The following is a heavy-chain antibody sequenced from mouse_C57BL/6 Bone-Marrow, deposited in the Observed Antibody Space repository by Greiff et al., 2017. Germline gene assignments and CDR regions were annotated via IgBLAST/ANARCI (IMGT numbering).Heavy chain of an antibody. Sequence: QVQLQQSGAELARPGASVKMSCKASGYTFTSYTMHWVKPRPGQGLEWIGYINPSSGYTKYNQKFKDKATLTADKSSSTAYMQLSSLTSEDSAVYYCASWDALYYAMDYWGQGTSGTVSS. D-gene: IGHD4-1*01. CDR3: ASWDALYYAMDY. CDR1: GYTFTSYT. J-gene: IGHJ4*01. CDR2: INPSSGYT. V-gene: IGHV1-4*01.